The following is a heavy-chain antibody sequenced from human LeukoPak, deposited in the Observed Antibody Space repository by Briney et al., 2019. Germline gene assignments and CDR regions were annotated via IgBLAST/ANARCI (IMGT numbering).Heavy chain of an antibody. CDR1: GFTFSSYW. J-gene: IGHJ4*02. D-gene: IGHD6-13*01. CDR3: ARGVGGSSSWYYFDY. CDR2: IKQDGSEK. Sequence: PGGSLRLSCAASGFTFSSYWMSWVRQAPGKGLEWVANIKQDGSEKYYVDSVKGRFTISRDNAKNSLYLQMNSLRAEDTAVYYCARGVGGSSSWYYFDYWGQGTLVTVSS. V-gene: IGHV3-7*01.